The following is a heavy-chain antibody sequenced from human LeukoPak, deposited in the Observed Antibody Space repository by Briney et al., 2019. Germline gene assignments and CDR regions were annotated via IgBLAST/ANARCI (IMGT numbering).Heavy chain of an antibody. D-gene: IGHD3-16*01. CDR2: IFSNGDT. CDR1: EFTVSRNY. CDR3: TRDQINY. V-gene: IGHV3-53*01. J-gene: IGHJ4*02. Sequence: PGGSLRLSCTASEFTVSRNYMLWVRQAPGKGLEWVSLIFSNGDTHYAGSVKGRFTISRDTSKNTVSLQMNSLRVEYTSMYYCTRDQINYWGQGTLVTVSS.